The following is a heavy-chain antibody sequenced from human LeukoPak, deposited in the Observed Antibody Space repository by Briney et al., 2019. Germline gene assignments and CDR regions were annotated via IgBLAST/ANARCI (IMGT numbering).Heavy chain of an antibody. CDR1: GYTLTELS. V-gene: IGHV1-24*01. D-gene: IGHD6-13*01. J-gene: IGHJ4*02. CDR2: FDPEDGET. Sequence: GASVTVSCKFSGYTLTELSMHWVRQAPGKGLEWMGGFDPEDGETIYAQKFQGRVTMTEDTSTDTAYMELSSLRSEDTAVYYCATVTPGIAAAGIRFDYWGQGTLVTVSS. CDR3: ATVTPGIAAAGIRFDY.